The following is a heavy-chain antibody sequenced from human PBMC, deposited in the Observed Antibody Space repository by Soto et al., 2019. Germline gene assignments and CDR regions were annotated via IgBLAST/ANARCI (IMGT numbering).Heavy chain of an antibody. CDR2: IYSGGST. V-gene: IGHV3-66*01. Sequence: EVQLVESGGGLVQPGGSLRLSCAASGFTVSSNYMSWVRQARGKGLEWVSVIYSGGSTYYADSVKGRFTISRDNSKNTLYLQMNSLRAEDTAVYYCAREVDYVYGMDVWGQGTTVTVSS. CDR3: AREVDYVYGMDV. J-gene: IGHJ6*02. D-gene: IGHD3-10*02. CDR1: GFTVSSNY.